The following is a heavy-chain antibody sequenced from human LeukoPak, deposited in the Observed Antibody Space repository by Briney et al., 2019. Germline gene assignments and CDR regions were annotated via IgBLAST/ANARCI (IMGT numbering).Heavy chain of an antibody. V-gene: IGHV4-59*01. CDR3: ARAQGGVVRGVMFDS. Sequence: SETLSLTCTVSGGSISPYYWSWIRLPPGKGLEWIGYIYYTGSTNYNPSLKSRVTISVDTSKNQFSLRLSSVTAADTAVYYCARAQGGVVRGVMFDSWGQGTLVTVSS. J-gene: IGHJ4*02. CDR2: IYYTGST. CDR1: GGSISPYY. D-gene: IGHD3-10*01.